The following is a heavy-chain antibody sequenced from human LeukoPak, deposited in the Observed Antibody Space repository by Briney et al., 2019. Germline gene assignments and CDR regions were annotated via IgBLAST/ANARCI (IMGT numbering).Heavy chain of an antibody. V-gene: IGHV3-66*01. D-gene: IGHD3-10*01. Sequence: PGGSLRLSCAASGFTVSSNYMSWVRQAPGKGLEWVSVIYSGGSTYYADSVKGRFTISRDNSKNTLYLQMNSLRAEDTAVYYCARAYYGSGSYYHYYYYMDVWGKGTTVTISS. CDR3: ARAYYGSGSYYHYYYYMDV. CDR1: GFTVSSNY. J-gene: IGHJ6*03. CDR2: IYSGGST.